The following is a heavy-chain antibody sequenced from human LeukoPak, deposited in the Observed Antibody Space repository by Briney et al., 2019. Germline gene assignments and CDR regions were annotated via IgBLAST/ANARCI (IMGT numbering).Heavy chain of an antibody. CDR2: INPNSGGT. J-gene: IGHJ6*03. D-gene: IGHD2-2*01. CDR3: ARGRVVSAVYYYMDV. Sequence: GASVKVSCKASGYTFTGYYMHWVRQAPGQGLEWMGWINPNSGGTNYAQKFQGRVTMTRDTSISTAYMDLSRLRPDDTAVYYCARGRVVSAVYYYMDVWGKGTTVTISS. CDR1: GYTFTGYY. V-gene: IGHV1-2*02.